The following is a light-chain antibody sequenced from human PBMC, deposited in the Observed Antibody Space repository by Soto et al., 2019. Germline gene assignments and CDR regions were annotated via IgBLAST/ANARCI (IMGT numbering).Light chain of an antibody. CDR3: CSYAGSSTLYVV. Sequence: QSVLTQPASVSGSPGQSITISCTGTSSDVGSYNLVSWYQQHPGKAPKLMIYEGSKRPSGVSNRFSGSKSGNTASLTISGLQAEDEADYSCCSYAGSSTLYVVFGGGTKLTVL. CDR1: SSDVGSYNL. J-gene: IGLJ2*01. V-gene: IGLV2-23*01. CDR2: EGS.